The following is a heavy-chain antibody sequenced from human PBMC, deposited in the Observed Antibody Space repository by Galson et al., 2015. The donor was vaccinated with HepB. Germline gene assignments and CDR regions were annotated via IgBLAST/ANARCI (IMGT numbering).Heavy chain of an antibody. CDR3: ARDAQLGIFDS. CDR2: ISSNNNYI. V-gene: IGHV3-21*01. CDR1: GFTFNTYI. D-gene: IGHD7-27*01. Sequence: SLRLSCAASGFTFNTYIMNWVRQAPGKGLEWVSYISSNNNYIQYADSVKGRFTVSRDNAKNSVYLQMNNLRAEDTAVYYCARDAQLGIFDSWGQGTRVTVSS. J-gene: IGHJ4*02.